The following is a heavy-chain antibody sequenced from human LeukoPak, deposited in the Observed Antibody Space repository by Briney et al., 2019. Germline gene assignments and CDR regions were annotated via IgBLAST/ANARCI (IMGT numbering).Heavy chain of an antibody. D-gene: IGHD4-23*01. Sequence: PSGTLSLTCTVSGGSISSGSYYWSWIRQPAGKGLEWIGRIYTSGSTNYNPSLKSRVTISVDTSKNQFSLKLSSVTAADTAVYYCARSTTVVTTNDAFDIWGQGTMVTVSS. V-gene: IGHV4-61*02. CDR2: IYTSGST. J-gene: IGHJ3*02. CDR1: GGSISSGSYY. CDR3: ARSTTVVTTNDAFDI.